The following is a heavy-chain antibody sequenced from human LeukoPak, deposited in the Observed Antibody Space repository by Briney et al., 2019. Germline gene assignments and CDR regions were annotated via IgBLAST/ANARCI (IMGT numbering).Heavy chain of an antibody. D-gene: IGHD3-10*01. CDR1: GFTFSSYE. V-gene: IGHV3-48*03. J-gene: IGHJ4*02. Sequence: GGSLRLSCAASGFTFSSYEMNWVRQAPGKGLEWVSYISSSGSTIYYADSVKGRFTISRDNAKNSLYLQMNSLRAEDTAVYYCARRSYYGSGSPNDYWGQGTLVTVSS. CDR2: ISSSGSTI. CDR3: ARRSYYGSGSPNDY.